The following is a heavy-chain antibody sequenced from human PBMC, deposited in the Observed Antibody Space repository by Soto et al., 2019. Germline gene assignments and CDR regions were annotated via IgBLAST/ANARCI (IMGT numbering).Heavy chain of an antibody. J-gene: IGHJ5*02. CDR1: GGSISSGGYS. CDR2: IYYSGST. Sequence: SATLSLTCAVSGGSISSGGYSWSWIRQPPGKGLEWIGYIYYSGSTNYNPSLKSRVTISVDTSKNQFSLKLSSVTAADTAVYYCARASAVVTHSGSYNWFDPWGQGTLVTVSS. V-gene: IGHV4-61*08. D-gene: IGHD2-21*02. CDR3: ARASAVVTHSGSYNWFDP.